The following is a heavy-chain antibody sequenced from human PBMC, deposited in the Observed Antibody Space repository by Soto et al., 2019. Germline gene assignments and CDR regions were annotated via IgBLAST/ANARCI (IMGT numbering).Heavy chain of an antibody. CDR2: IDHGGYT. Sequence: PSETLSLTCAVYGGSFSGYYWSWIRQPPGKGLEWIGEIDHGGYTNYNPSLKSRVTISVDTSKNQFSLRLTSVTAADTAVYYCARVRDWFDPWGQGTLVTVSS. D-gene: IGHD3-3*01. CDR1: GGSFSGYY. J-gene: IGHJ5*02. V-gene: IGHV4-34*01. CDR3: ARVRDWFDP.